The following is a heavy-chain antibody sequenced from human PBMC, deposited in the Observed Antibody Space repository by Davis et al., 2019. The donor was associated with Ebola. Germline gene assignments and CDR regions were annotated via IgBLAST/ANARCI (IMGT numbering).Heavy chain of an antibody. Sequence: ASVKVSCKASGFILTNYAIHWVRQAPGQRLEWMGWVHGGNGNTKYSQRFQGRVTITTDTSASTVYLDLTSLRSEDTAVYYCARATFGYNSGWYADYWGQGTLVTVSS. V-gene: IGHV1-3*01. J-gene: IGHJ4*02. D-gene: IGHD6-19*01. CDR2: VHGGNGNT. CDR1: GFILTNYA. CDR3: ARATFGYNSGWYADY.